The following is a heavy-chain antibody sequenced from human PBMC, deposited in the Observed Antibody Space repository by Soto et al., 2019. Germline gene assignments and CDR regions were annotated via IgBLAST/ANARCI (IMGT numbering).Heavy chain of an antibody. CDR2: IYYSGST. CDR3: GARGEQLVLFFAFDI. J-gene: IGHJ3*02. Sequence: SETLSLTCTVSGGSISSSSYYWGWIRQPPGKGLEWIGSIYYSGSTYYNPSLKSRVTISVDTSKNQFSLKLSSVTAADTAVYYCGARGEQLVLFFAFDIWGQGTMVTVSS. CDR1: GGSISSSSYY. D-gene: IGHD6-6*01. V-gene: IGHV4-39*07.